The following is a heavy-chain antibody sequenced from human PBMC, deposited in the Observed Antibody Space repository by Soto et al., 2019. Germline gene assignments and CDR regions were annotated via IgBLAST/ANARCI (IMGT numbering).Heavy chain of an antibody. V-gene: IGHV3-33*01. CDR2: IWYDGSNK. D-gene: IGHD3-10*01. CDR3: ARVGEGGGGYYYYGMDV. J-gene: IGHJ6*02. CDR1: GFTFSSYG. Sequence: QVQLVESGGGVVQPGRSLRLSCAASGFTFSSYGMHWVRQAPGKGLEWVAVIWYDGSNKYYADSVKGRFTISRDNSKNTLYLQMNSLRAEDTAVYYCARVGEGGGGYYYYGMDVWGQGTTVTVSS.